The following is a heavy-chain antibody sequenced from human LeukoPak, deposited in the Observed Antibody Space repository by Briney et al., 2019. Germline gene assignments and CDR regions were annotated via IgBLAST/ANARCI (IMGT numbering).Heavy chain of an antibody. CDR2: IYYSGST. D-gene: IGHD3-22*01. Sequence: SETLSLTCTVSGGSISSYYWSWIRQPPGKGLEWIGYIYYSGSTNYNPSLESRVTISVDTSKNQFSLKLSSVTAADTVVYYCARHDYYDSSGYPAAAFDIWGQGPMVTVSS. J-gene: IGHJ3*02. V-gene: IGHV4-59*08. CDR3: ARHDYYDSSGYPAAAFDI. CDR1: GGSISSYY.